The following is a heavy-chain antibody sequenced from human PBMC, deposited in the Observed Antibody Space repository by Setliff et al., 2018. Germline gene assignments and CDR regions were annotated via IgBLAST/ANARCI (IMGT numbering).Heavy chain of an antibody. CDR2: IIPIFGTT. CDR3: ARERGDIVTTTSYFYYMDV. V-gene: IGHV1-69*05. D-gene: IGHD5-12*01. CDR1: GGTFSNYD. Sequence: ASVKVSCKASGGTFSNYDISWVRQAPGQGLEWMGGIIPIFGTTNYAQRFQGRVTITTDESTSTAYMELSSLRSEDTAVYYCARERGDIVTTTSYFYYMDVWGKGTTVTVSS. J-gene: IGHJ6*03.